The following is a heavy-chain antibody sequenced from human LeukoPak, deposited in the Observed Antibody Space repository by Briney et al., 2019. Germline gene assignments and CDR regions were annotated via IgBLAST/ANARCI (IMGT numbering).Heavy chain of an antibody. CDR1: GGSISSGGYY. Sequence: MASETLSLTCTVSGGSISSGGYYWSWIRQHPGKGLEWIGYIYYSGSTYYNPSLKSRVTISVDTSKNQFSLKLSSVTAADTAVYYCARGKMATPHFDYWGQGTLVTVSS. V-gene: IGHV4-31*03. D-gene: IGHD5-24*01. CDR2: IYYSGST. CDR3: ARGKMATPHFDY. J-gene: IGHJ4*02.